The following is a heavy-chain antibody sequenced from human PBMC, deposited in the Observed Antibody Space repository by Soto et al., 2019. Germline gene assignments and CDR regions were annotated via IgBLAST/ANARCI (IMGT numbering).Heavy chain of an antibody. Sequence: QVQLVQSGPEVKEPGSSVKVSCKASGGTYRSYAITWVRQAPGHGLESMGGIIPIFGTVNYAKKFQGRVTITADESTSTAYMELSSLRSDDTAVYYCAMPLVPSITGTTPHAFDIWGQGTKVTVSS. J-gene: IGHJ3*02. V-gene: IGHV1-69*01. CDR1: GGTYRSYA. CDR2: IIPIFGTV. CDR3: AMPLVPSITGTTPHAFDI. D-gene: IGHD1-20*01.